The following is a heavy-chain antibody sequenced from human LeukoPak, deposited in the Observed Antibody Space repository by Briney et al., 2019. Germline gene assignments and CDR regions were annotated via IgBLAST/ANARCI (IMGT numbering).Heavy chain of an antibody. CDR2: TNPNSGNT. CDR3: ARGLRYGGIYYFDY. Sequence: GASVKVSCKASGYTFTSYDINWVRQATGQGLEWMGWTNPNSGNTGYAQKFQGRVTMTRNTSISTAYMELSSLRSEDTAVYYCARGLRYGGIYYFDYWGQGTLVTVSS. CDR1: GYTFTSYD. V-gene: IGHV1-8*01. J-gene: IGHJ4*02. D-gene: IGHD4-23*01.